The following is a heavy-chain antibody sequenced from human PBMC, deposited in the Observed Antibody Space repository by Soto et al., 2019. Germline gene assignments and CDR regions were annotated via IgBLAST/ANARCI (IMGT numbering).Heavy chain of an antibody. J-gene: IGHJ3*02. CDR1: GFSLSTSGMC. Sequence: SGPTLVNPTHTLTLTCTFSGFSLSTSGMCVSWIRQPPGKALEWLALIDWDDDKYYSTSLKTRLTISKDTSKNQVVLTMTNMDPVDTATYYCARIRSYYDSSGPPNDAFDIWGQGTMVTVSS. CDR3: ARIRSYYDSSGPPNDAFDI. D-gene: IGHD3-22*01. V-gene: IGHV2-70*01. CDR2: IDWDDDK.